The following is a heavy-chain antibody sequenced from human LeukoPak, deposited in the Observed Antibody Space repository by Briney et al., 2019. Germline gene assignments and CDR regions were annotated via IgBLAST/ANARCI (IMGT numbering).Heavy chain of an antibody. Sequence: SETLSLTCAVYGGSFCGYYGSWIRQPPRKGLEWIGEINHSGSTNYNPSLKSRVTISVDTSKIQFSLKLSSVTAADTAVYYCARVTIEWFDPWGQGTLVTVSS. J-gene: IGHJ5*02. V-gene: IGHV4-34*01. CDR3: ARVTIEWFDP. D-gene: IGHD2-15*01. CDR2: INHSGST. CDR1: GGSFCGYY.